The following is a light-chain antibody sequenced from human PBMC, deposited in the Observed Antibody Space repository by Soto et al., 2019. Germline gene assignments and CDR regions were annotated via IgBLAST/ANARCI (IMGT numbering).Light chain of an antibody. J-gene: IGLJ1*01. CDR3: CSYAGSSTYV. CDR2: EGG. CDR1: SSDVGSYNL. Sequence: QSALTQPASVSGSPGQSITISCTGTSSDVGSYNLVSWYQQHPGKAPKLMIYEGGKRPSGVSDRFSGSKSGNTASLTISGLHAEDDADYYCCSYAGSSTYVFGTGTKLTVL. V-gene: IGLV2-23*01.